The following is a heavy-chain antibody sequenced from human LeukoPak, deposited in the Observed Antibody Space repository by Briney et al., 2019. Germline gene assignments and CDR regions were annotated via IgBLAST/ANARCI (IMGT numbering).Heavy chain of an antibody. V-gene: IGHV3-21*01. CDR1: GFTFSSYT. CDR2: ISSSSSYM. J-gene: IGHJ4*02. D-gene: IGHD3-10*01. CDR3: TRPPGYYGSGIDY. Sequence: GGSLRLSCAASGFTFSSYTMNWVRQAPGKGLEGVSSISSSSSYMYYADSVKGRFTISRDNAKNSLYLQMNSLRAEDTAVYYCTRPPGYYGSGIDYWGQGTPVTVSS.